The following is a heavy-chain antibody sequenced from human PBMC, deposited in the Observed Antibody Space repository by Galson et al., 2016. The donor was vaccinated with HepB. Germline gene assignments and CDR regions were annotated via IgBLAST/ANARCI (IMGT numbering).Heavy chain of an antibody. CDR3: RGWNFDIDY. V-gene: IGHV3-74*01. D-gene: IGHD1-7*01. Sequence: SLRLSCAASGFPFSNFWMHWVRQAPGKGLVWVSRINSDGSRTDYADSVKGRFTVSRDNTKNTVYLEMNSLRAEDTAVYYRRGWNFDIDYWGQGTLVSVSS. J-gene: IGHJ4*02. CDR2: INSDGSRT. CDR1: GFPFSNFW.